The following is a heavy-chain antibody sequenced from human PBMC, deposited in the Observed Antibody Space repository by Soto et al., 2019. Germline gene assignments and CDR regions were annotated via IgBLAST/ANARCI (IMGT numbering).Heavy chain of an antibody. D-gene: IGHD3-10*01. J-gene: IGHJ4*02. V-gene: IGHV4-39*01. Sequence: SSETLSLTCTVSGGSISSSSYYWGWIRQPPGKGLEWIANIYYDGSTYYNLSLKSRVTISVDTSKNQFSLKLTSVTAADTAVYYCAARGQGSGSFDYWGQGALVTVSS. CDR1: GGSISSSSYY. CDR3: AARGQGSGSFDY. CDR2: IYYDGST.